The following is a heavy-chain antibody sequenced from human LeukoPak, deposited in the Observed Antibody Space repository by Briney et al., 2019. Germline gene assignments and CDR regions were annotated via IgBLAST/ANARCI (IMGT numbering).Heavy chain of an antibody. V-gene: IGHV4-34*01. D-gene: IGHD2-15*01. J-gene: IGHJ5*02. CDR3: ARERRYGRRFDP. Sequence: SETLSLACALYGGSFSGYYWSWIRQPPGKGLEWIGEINHSGSTNYNPSLKSRVTISVDTSKNQFSLKLSSVTAADTAVYYCARERRYGRRFDPWGQGTLVTVSS. CDR2: INHSGST. CDR1: GGSFSGYY.